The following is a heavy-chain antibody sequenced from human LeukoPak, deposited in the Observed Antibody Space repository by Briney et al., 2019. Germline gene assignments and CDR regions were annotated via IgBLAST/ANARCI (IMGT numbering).Heavy chain of an antibody. CDR3: ARYYYDSSGYPNYMDV. CDR2: IYHSGST. V-gene: IGHV4-4*02. J-gene: IGHJ6*03. D-gene: IGHD3-22*01. CDR1: GFTFSSYSM. Sequence: PGGSLRLSCAASGFTFSSYSMNWVRHPPGKGLEWIGEIYHSGSTNYNPSLKSRVTISVDKSKNQFSLKLSSVTAADTAVYYCARYYYDSSGYPNYMDVWGKGTTVTVSS.